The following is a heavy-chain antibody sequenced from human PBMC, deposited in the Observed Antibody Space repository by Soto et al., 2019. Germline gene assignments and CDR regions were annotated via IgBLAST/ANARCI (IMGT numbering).Heavy chain of an antibody. CDR3: ARVPDR. J-gene: IGHJ5*02. Sequence: QLQLQESGSVLMKPSQTLSLTCAVSGGSISSGGYSWSWIRQPPGKGLEWIGYIYHSGSTYYNPSLKSRVTISVDRSKNQFSLKLSSVTAADTAVYYCARVPDRWGQGTLVTVSS. V-gene: IGHV4-30-2*01. CDR2: IYHSGST. D-gene: IGHD2-2*01. CDR1: GGSISSGGYS.